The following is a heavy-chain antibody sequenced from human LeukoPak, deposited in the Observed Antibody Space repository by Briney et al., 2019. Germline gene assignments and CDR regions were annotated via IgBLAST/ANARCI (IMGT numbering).Heavy chain of an antibody. J-gene: IGHJ4*02. CDR1: GFTFNNYG. CDR2: IGYDGSNK. D-gene: IGHD4-17*01. CDR3: AKDKDYGDYVVDY. V-gene: IGHV3-33*06. Sequence: GRSLRLSCAASGFTFNNYGMHWVRQAPGKGLEWVAVIGYDGSNKHYADSVKGRFNISSDNSKNTLYLQMNSLRAEDTAVYYCAKDKDYGDYVVDYWGQGTQVTVSS.